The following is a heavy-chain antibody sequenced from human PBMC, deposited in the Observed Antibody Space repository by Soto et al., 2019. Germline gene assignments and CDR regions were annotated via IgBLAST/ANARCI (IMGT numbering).Heavy chain of an antibody. CDR2: INPNSGGT. V-gene: IGHV1-2*02. J-gene: IGHJ6*02. CDR1: GYTFTGYY. D-gene: IGHD4-17*01. CDR3: ARGLWYGDYTYYYYGMDV. Sequence: ASVKVSCKASGYTFTGYYMHWVRQAPGQGLEWMGWINPNSGGTNYAQKFQGRVTMTRDTSISTAYMELSRLRSDDTAVYYCARGLWYGDYTYYYYGMDVWGQGTTVTAP.